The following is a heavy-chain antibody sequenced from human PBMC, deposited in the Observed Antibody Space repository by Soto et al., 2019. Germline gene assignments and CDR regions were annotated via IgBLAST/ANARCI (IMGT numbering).Heavy chain of an antibody. CDR3: ARDWAGGSEVYSSSWPPRGWFDP. V-gene: IGHV3-21*01. D-gene: IGHD6-13*01. Sequence: EVQLVESGGGLVQPGGSLRLSCAASGFTFSSYSMNWVRQAPGKGLEWVSSISSSSSYIYYADSVKGRFTISRDNAKNSLYLQMNSLRAEDTAVYYCARDWAGGSEVYSSSWPPRGWFDPWGQGTLVTVSS. CDR2: ISSSSSYI. CDR1: GFTFSSYS. J-gene: IGHJ5*02.